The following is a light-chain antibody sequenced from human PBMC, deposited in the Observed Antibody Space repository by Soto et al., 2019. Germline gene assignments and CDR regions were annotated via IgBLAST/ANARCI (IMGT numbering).Light chain of an antibody. V-gene: IGKV1-9*01. CDR1: QGIGSY. J-gene: IGKJ4*01. CDR2: AAS. Sequence: DIQLTQSPSFLSASVGDRVTITCRASQGIGSYLAWYQQKPGKAPKLLIYAASTLQSGVPSRFSGSGSGKELSPAVSSLQPEDFATYICQQLKRYQITLGGGAKVDIK. CDR3: QQLKRYQIT.